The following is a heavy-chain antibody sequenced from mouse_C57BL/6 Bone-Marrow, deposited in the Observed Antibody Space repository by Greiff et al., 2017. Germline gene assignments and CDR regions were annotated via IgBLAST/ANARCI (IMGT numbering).Heavy chain of an antibody. CDR2: IDPETGGT. V-gene: IGHV1-15*01. Sequence: QVHVKQSGAELVRPGASVTLSCKASGYTFTDYEMHWVKQTPVHGLEWIGAIDPETGGTAYNQKFKGKAILNADKSSSTAYMELRSLTSEDSAVYYCTRGAYYFDYWGQGTTLTVSS. J-gene: IGHJ2*01. CDR1: GYTFTDYE. CDR3: TRGAYYFDY.